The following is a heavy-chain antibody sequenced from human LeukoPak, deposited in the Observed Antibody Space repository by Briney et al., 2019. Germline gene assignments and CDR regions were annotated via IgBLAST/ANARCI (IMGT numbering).Heavy chain of an antibody. Sequence: SETLSLTCTVSGGSISSYYWGWIRQPPGKGLEWIGSIYHSGSTYYNPSLKSRVTISVDTSKNQFSLKLSSVTAADTAVYYCARVTYSRSSMSLDAFDIWGQGTMVTVSS. CDR3: ARVTYSRSSMSLDAFDI. D-gene: IGHD6-6*01. CDR1: GGSISSYY. J-gene: IGHJ3*02. CDR2: IYHSGST. V-gene: IGHV4-39*07.